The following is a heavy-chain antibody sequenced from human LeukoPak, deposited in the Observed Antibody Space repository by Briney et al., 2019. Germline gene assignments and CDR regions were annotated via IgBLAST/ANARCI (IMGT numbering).Heavy chain of an antibody. V-gene: IGHV4-4*07. Sequence: SETLSLTCTVSGGSISSYYWSWIRQPAGKGLEWIGRIYTSGSTNYNPSLKSRVTMSVDTSKNQFSLKLSSVTAADTAVYYCARGLGYYDSSGYYRYYFDYWGQGTLVTVSS. D-gene: IGHD3-22*01. J-gene: IGHJ4*02. CDR3: ARGLGYYDSSGYYRYYFDY. CDR2: IYTSGST. CDR1: GGSISSYY.